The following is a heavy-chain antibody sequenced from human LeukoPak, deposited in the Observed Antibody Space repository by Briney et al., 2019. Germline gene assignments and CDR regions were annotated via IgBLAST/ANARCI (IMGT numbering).Heavy chain of an antibody. CDR1: VGTFISYA. CDR2: IIPIFGTA. CDR3: ARASGVATVNDVFDI. J-gene: IGHJ4*02. V-gene: IGHV1-69*13. Sequence: EASVKVSCKASVGTFISYAISWVRQTPGQGREWMGGIIPIFGTANYAQKFQGRVTITADESTSTAYMELSSLRSEDTAVYYCARASGVATVNDVFDIWGQGTLVTVSS. D-gene: IGHD4-17*01.